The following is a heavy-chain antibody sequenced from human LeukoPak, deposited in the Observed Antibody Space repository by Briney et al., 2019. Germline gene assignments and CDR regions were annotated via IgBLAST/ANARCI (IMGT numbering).Heavy chain of an antibody. Sequence: PSETLSLTCAVSGYSISSGYYWGWIRQPPGKGLEWIGNIYQSGSTYYSPSLKSRVTISVDTSKNQFSLQLSSVTAADTAVYYCARHKPSTGEIDYWGQGTLVTVSS. CDR1: GYSISSGYY. CDR3: ARHKPSTGEIDY. V-gene: IGHV4-38-2*01. J-gene: IGHJ4*02. D-gene: IGHD1-1*01. CDR2: IYQSGST.